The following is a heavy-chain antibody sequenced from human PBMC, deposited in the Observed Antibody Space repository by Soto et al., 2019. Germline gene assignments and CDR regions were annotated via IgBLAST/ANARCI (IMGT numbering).Heavy chain of an antibody. Sequence: QPGGSLRLSCSVSGFTFSDHYMDWVRQAPGKGLEWVGRIRNKADSYTTEYAASVKGRFTISRDDSKKSLYLEMNSLKSEDTAVYYFIVDIVSTGSYWGQGTLVSVSS. CDR2: IRNKADSYTT. CDR3: IVDIVSTGSY. V-gene: IGHV3-72*01. CDR1: GFTFSDHY. J-gene: IGHJ4*02. D-gene: IGHD5-12*01.